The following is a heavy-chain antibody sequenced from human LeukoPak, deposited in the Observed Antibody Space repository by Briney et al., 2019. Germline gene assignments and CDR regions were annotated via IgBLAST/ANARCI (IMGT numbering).Heavy chain of an antibody. D-gene: IGHD2-21*01. CDR2: FLAGGLL. CDR1: GFTFSSYA. V-gene: IGHV3-66*04. J-gene: IGHJ4*02. CDR3: GRRFCNSCPLDF. Sequence: GGSLRLSCAASGFTFSSYAMSWVRQAPGKGLECVSTFLAGGLLDYADSVRDRFTISRDTSKNTLYLQMNSLSAEDTAVYYCGRRFCNSCPLDFWGQGTLVTASS.